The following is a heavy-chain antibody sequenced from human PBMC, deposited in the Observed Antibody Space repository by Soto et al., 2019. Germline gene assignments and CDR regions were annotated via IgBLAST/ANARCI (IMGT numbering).Heavy chain of an antibody. V-gene: IGHV1-46*01. Sequence: GASVKVSCKASGYTFTSYYMHWVRQAPGQGLEWMGIINPSGGSTSYAQKFQGRVTMTRDTSTSTVYMELSSLRSEDTAVYYCAGEGGGGGGMDVWGQGTTVTVSS. CDR1: GYTFTSYY. CDR3: AGEGGGGGGMDV. CDR2: INPSGGST. J-gene: IGHJ6*02. D-gene: IGHD2-15*01.